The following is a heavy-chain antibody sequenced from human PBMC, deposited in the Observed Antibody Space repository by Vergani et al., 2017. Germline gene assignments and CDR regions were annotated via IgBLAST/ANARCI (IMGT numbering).Heavy chain of an antibody. CDR1: GFTFSSYA. Sequence: VQLVESGGGVVQPGRSLRLSCAASGFTFSSYAMSWVRQAPGKGLEWVSAISGSGGSTYYADSVKGRFTISRDNSKNTLYLQMNSLRAEDTAVYYCAKDSRKWELLPIDYWGQGTLVTVSS. V-gene: IGHV3-23*04. J-gene: IGHJ4*02. CDR2: ISGSGGST. CDR3: AKDSRKWELLPIDY. D-gene: IGHD1-26*01.